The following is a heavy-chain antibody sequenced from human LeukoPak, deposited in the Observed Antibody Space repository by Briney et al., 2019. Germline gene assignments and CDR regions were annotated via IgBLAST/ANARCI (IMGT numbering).Heavy chain of an antibody. V-gene: IGHV1-69*01. D-gene: IGHD5-12*01. J-gene: IGHJ4*02. Sequence: EASVKVSCKASGGTFSSYAISWVRQAPGQGLEWMGGIIPIFGTANYAQKFQGRVTITADESTSTAYMELSSPRSEDTAVYYCARDDSGYDHGLLDYWGQGTLVTVSS. CDR3: ARDDSGYDHGLLDY. CDR1: GGTFSSYA. CDR2: IIPIFGTA.